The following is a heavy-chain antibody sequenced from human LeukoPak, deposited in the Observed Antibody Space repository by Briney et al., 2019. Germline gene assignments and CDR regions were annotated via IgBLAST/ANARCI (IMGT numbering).Heavy chain of an antibody. Sequence: GGSLRLSCAASGFTFSSYSMNWVRQAPGKGLEWVSSISSSSSYIYYADSVKGRFTISRDNAKNSLYLQMNSLRAEDTAVYYCVRDSKAFNAFDIWGQGTMVTVSS. V-gene: IGHV3-21*01. J-gene: IGHJ3*02. CDR3: VRDSKAFNAFDI. CDR1: GFTFSSYS. CDR2: ISSSSSYI. D-gene: IGHD3-3*02.